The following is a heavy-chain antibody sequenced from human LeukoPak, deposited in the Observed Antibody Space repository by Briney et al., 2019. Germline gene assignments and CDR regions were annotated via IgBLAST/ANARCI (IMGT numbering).Heavy chain of an antibody. CDR3: AMITVTTGIDS. D-gene: IGHD4-17*01. CDR1: GFSISSGYY. J-gene: IGHJ4*02. CDR2: SLHGGNT. V-gene: IGHV4-38-2*02. Sequence: SETVSLTCSVSGFSISSGYYWGWIRQPPGKGLEWIGNSLHGGNTFYNPSLKGRVSISLDTSKNQFSMKLNSVTAADTALYYCAMITVTTGIDSRGQGTLVAVSS.